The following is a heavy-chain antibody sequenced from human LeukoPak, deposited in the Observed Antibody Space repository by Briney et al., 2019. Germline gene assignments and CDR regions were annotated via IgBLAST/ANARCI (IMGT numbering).Heavy chain of an antibody. CDR2: INHSGST. CDR1: GGSFSGYY. J-gene: IGHJ3*02. V-gene: IGHV4-34*01. CDR3: ARGRDVGTVAGSDAFDI. Sequence: SETLSLTCAVYGGSFSGYYWSWIRQPPGKGLEWIGEINHSGSTNYNPSLKSRVTISVDTSKNQFSLKLSSVTAADTAVYYCARGRDVGTVAGSDAFDIWGQGTMVTVS. D-gene: IGHD6-19*01.